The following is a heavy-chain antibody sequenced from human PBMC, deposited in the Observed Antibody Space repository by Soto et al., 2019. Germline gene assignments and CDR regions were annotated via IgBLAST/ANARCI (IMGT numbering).Heavy chain of an antibody. J-gene: IGHJ4*02. CDR2: IYYSGIT. CDR3: ARRWGEGRVDY. D-gene: IGHD3-10*01. Sequence: SETLSLTCTVSGDSISNSNYYWGWIRQPPGKGLEWIANIYYSGITYCNPSLKSRVAISVDKSRNQFSLKLSSVTAADTAVYYCARRWGEGRVDYWGQGTLVTVSS. V-gene: IGHV4-39*07. CDR1: GDSISNSNYY.